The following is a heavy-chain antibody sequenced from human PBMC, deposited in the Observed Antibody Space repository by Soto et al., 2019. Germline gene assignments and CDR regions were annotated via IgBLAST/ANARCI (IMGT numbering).Heavy chain of an antibody. CDR2: INTYNGNT. D-gene: IGHD5-12*01. CDR1: GYTFINYG. J-gene: IGHJ4*02. V-gene: IGHV1-18*01. CDR3: GRDSGSGYYSWGY. Sequence: QVQLVQSGAEVKKSGASVKVSCKTSGYTFINYGISWVRQAPGQGLEWMGWINTYNGNTNYAQNLQGRVTMTTDTSTTTAYMELRSLRSDDTAMYYCGRDSGSGYYSWGYWGQGTLVTVSS.